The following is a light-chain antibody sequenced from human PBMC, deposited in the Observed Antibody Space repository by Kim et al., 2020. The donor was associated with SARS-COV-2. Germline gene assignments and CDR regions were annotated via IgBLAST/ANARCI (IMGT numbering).Light chain of an antibody. V-gene: IGLV3-19*01. CDR2: GKN. J-gene: IGLJ3*02. CDR1: SLRSYY. Sequence: SSELTQDPAVSVALGQTVRITCQGDSLRSYYATWYQQKPGQAPIVVIYGKNSRHSGIPDRFSGSSSGNTASLTITGTQAGDEGDYYCNSRDSNDNVVFGG. CDR3: NSRDSNDNVV.